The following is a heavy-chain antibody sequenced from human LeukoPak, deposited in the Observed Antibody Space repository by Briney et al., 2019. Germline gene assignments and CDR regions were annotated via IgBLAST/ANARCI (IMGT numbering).Heavy chain of an antibody. Sequence: SETLSLTCAVYGGSFSGYYWSWIRQPPGKGPEWIGEINHSGSTNYNPSLESRVTISVDTSKNQFSLKLSSVTAADTAVYYCARGGDSGYRANDNWFDPWGQGTLVTVSS. CDR3: ARGGDSGYRANDNWFDP. CDR2: INHSGST. D-gene: IGHD5-12*01. J-gene: IGHJ5*02. V-gene: IGHV4-34*01. CDR1: GGSFSGYY.